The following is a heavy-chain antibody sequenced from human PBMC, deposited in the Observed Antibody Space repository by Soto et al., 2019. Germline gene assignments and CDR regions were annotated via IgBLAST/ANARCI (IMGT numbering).Heavy chain of an antibody. Sequence: EVQLLESGGGLVQPGGSLRLSCAASGFSFSTFEMSWVRQAPGRGLEWVSFISDDGSRTYYADAVKGRFTISRDNSKHTLYLRMSSLSAEDTAVYACVKGGWLDFWGQGTLVTVSS. D-gene: IGHD3-16*01. CDR1: GFSFSTFE. CDR3: VKGGWLDF. J-gene: IGHJ5*01. CDR2: ISDDGSRT. V-gene: IGHV3-23*01.